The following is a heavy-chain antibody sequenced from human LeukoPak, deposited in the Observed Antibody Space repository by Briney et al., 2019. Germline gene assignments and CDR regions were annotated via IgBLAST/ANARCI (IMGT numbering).Heavy chain of an antibody. CDR3: ARDPTVVTGGGYFDY. Sequence: GGSLRLSCAASGFTVSSNYISWVRQAPGKGLEWVSVIYSGGSTYYADSVKGRFTISRDNSKNALYLQMNSLRAGDTAVYYCARDPTVVTGGGYFDYWGQGTLVTVSS. V-gene: IGHV3-66*02. CDR1: GFTVSSNY. J-gene: IGHJ4*02. D-gene: IGHD4-23*01. CDR2: IYSGGST.